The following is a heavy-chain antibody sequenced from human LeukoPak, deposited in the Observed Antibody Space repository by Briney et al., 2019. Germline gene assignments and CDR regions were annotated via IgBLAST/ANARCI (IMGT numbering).Heavy chain of an antibody. V-gene: IGHV1-8*02. J-gene: IGHJ5*02. D-gene: IGHD3-10*01. CDR1: GYTFTSYD. CDR2: MNPNSGNT. Sequence: GASVTVSLKGSGYTFTSYDINWLRQPTGQGLEWVGWMNPNSGNTGYAQKFQGRVTMTRNTSIDTAYMELSSLRSEDTAVYYCARAGIGYFDSGSSGFDPWGQGTLVTVPS. CDR3: ARAGIGYFDSGSSGFDP.